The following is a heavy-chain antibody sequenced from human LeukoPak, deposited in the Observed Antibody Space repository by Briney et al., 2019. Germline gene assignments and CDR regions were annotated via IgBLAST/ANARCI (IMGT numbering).Heavy chain of an antibody. J-gene: IGHJ4*02. CDR3: ARGRTLFDY. Sequence: GGSLRLSCAASGFSFTTYWMSWFRQAPGKGLEWVANIKQDGSEKYYVDSVKGRFTISRDNAKNSLYLQMNSLRAEDTAVYYCARGRTLFDYWGQGTLVTVSS. V-gene: IGHV3-7*03. D-gene: IGHD1-14*01. CDR1: GFSFTTYW. CDR2: IKQDGSEK.